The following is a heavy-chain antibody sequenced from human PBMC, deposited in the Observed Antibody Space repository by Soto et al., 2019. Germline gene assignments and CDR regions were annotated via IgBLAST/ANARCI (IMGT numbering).Heavy chain of an antibody. CDR2: IYSGGST. J-gene: IGHJ4*02. D-gene: IGHD3-22*01. CDR3: ARAAWDYDSSGYYYQYFDY. V-gene: IGHV3-53*02. CDR1: GFTVSSNY. Sequence: EVQLVETGGGLIQPGGSLRLSCAASGFTVSSNYMSWVRQAPGKGLEWVSVIYSGGSTYYADSVKGRFTISRDNSKNTLYLQMNSLRAEDTAVYYCARAAWDYDSSGYYYQYFDYWGQGTLVTVSS.